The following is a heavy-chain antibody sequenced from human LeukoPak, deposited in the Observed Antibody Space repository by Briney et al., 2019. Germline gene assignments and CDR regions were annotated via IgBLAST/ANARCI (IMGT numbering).Heavy chain of an antibody. J-gene: IGHJ4*02. CDR1: GFTFGDYG. Sequence: GGSLRLSCAASGFTFGDYGMSWVRQAPGKGLEWVSSISSSGSYIYFGDSVKARFTISRDNAKNALYLQMNSLRAEDTAVYYCARSVDRAMVPLDYWGQGTLVTVSS. D-gene: IGHD5-18*01. CDR3: ARSVDRAMVPLDY. CDR2: ISSSGSYI. V-gene: IGHV3-21*01.